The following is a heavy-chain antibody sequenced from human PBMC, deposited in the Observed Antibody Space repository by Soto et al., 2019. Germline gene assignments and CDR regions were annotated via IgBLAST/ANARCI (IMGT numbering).Heavy chain of an antibody. D-gene: IGHD3-22*01. Sequence: QVQLQESGPGLVKPSGTLSLTCAVSGGSISSSNWWSWVRQPPGKGLEWIGEIYHSGSTNYNPSRKRRVTRSVDKSKNPFSLKLSSVTAADTAVYYCARSPDSSGYYPRWYYYGMDVWGQGTTVTVSS. V-gene: IGHV4-4*02. CDR3: ARSPDSSGYYPRWYYYGMDV. CDR2: IYHSGST. CDR1: GGSISSSNW. J-gene: IGHJ6*02.